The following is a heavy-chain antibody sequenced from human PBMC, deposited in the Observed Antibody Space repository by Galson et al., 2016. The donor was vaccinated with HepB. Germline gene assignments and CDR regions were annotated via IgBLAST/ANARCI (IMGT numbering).Heavy chain of an antibody. D-gene: IGHD6-6*01. V-gene: IGHV1-69*15. CDR1: GGTFRRYV. CDR3: ARGRVEYSRHDAFDI. J-gene: IGHJ3*02. Sequence: QSGAEVTKPGESLKISCKASGGTFRRYVINWVRQAPGQGLEWMGRLVPMFPPANYAQSFQGRVAVTADESTRTVHMELSSLRSEDTAVYYCARGRVEYSRHDAFDIWGQGTMVTVSS. CDR2: LVPMFPPA.